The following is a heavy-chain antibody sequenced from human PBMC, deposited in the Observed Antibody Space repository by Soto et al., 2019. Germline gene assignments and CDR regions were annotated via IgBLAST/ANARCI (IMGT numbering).Heavy chain of an antibody. Sequence: ASVKVSCKVSGYTLTELSMHWVRQAPGKGLEWMGGFDPEDGETIYAQKFQGRVTMTEDTSTDTAYMELSSLRSEDTAVYYCATGRYGGNLWEYFDYWGQGTLVTVSS. V-gene: IGHV1-24*01. CDR1: GYTLTELS. CDR3: ATGRYGGNLWEYFDY. CDR2: FDPEDGET. D-gene: IGHD4-17*01. J-gene: IGHJ4*02.